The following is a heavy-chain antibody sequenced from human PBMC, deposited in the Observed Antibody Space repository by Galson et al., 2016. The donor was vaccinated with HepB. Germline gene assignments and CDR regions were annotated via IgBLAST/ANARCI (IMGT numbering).Heavy chain of an antibody. CDR1: GFTFSNYG. D-gene: IGHD4-17*01. CDR2: IWFDASNK. Sequence: SLRLSCAASGFTFSNYGMEWVRQAPGKGLEWVAIIWFDASNKYYGDSVKGRFTISRDNSKNTLYLQVNSLRAEDTAFYYCARQNRRTTVTSPLDYWGQGTLVTVSS. J-gene: IGHJ4*02. V-gene: IGHV3-33*01. CDR3: ARQNRRTTVTSPLDY.